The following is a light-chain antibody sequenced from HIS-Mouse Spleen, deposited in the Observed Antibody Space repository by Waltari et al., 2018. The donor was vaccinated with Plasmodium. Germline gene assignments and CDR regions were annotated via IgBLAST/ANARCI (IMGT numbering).Light chain of an antibody. CDR1: QSVSSSY. Sequence: EIVLTQSPGTLSLSPGERATLSCRASQSVSSSYLAWYQQKPGQAPRLRIYGASSRATGIPDRFSGSGSVTDFTLTISRLEPEDFAVYYCQQYGSSGTFGQGTKVEIK. J-gene: IGKJ1*01. CDR3: QQYGSSGT. V-gene: IGKV3-20*01. CDR2: GAS.